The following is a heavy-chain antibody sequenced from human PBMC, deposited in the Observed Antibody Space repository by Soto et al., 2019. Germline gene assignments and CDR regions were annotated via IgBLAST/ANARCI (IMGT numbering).Heavy chain of an antibody. V-gene: IGHV3-66*01. CDR3: ATRMTTDPY. D-gene: IGHD4-17*01. CDR2: IYSGGGT. Sequence: EAQLVQSGGGLVQPGGSLRLSCAASGFSVSYNYMSWVRQAPGKGMEWVSLIYSGGGTDYAESVKGRFTISRDNSKNTPHRQMNSRKAEDTAIYYCATRMTTDPYWGQGNLVTVSS. J-gene: IGHJ4*02. CDR1: GFSVSYNY.